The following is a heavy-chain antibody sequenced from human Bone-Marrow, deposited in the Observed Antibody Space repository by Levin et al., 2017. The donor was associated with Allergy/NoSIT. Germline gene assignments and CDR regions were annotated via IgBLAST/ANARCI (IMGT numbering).Heavy chain of an antibody. D-gene: IGHD1-1*01. CDR1: GFTFSSYA. J-gene: IGHJ4*02. Sequence: QSGGSLRLSCAASGFTFSSYAMSWVRQAPGKGLEWVSAVSSSGAYTYYADSVKGRFTISRDNSKNTVYLQMTSLRAEDTAVYWCARSPTTDYWGQGTLVTVSS. CDR3: ARSPTTDY. V-gene: IGHV3-23*01. CDR2: VSSSGAYT.